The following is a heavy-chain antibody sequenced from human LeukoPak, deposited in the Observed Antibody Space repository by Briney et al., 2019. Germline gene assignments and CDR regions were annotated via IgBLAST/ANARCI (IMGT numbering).Heavy chain of an antibody. CDR3: ARDMTTVTIADY. Sequence: GASVKVSCKASGYTFTAYYIHWVRQAPGQGLEWMGWISAYNGNTNYAQKLQGRVTMTTDTSTSTAYMELRSLRSDDTAVYYCARDMTTVTIADYWGQGTLVTASS. D-gene: IGHD4-11*01. CDR2: ISAYNGNT. V-gene: IGHV1-18*04. J-gene: IGHJ4*02. CDR1: GYTFTAYY.